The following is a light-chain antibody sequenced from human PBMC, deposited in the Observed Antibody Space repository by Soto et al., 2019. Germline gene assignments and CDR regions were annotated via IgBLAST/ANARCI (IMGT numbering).Light chain of an antibody. CDR2: GVT. J-gene: IGLJ1*01. CDR3: SSYTSASTLLYL. V-gene: IGLV2-14*01. Sequence: QSVLTQPASVSGSPGQSITISCTGTSSDVGGYNYVSWYQQHPGIAPKLLIYGVTSRPSGVSTRFSGSKSGNTASLTISGLQAEDEADYHCSSYTSASTLLYLFGTGTKVTVL. CDR1: SSDVGGYNY.